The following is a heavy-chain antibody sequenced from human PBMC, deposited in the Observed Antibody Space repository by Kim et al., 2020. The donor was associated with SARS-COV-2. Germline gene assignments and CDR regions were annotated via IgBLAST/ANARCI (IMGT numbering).Heavy chain of an antibody. J-gene: IGHJ6*03. CDR3: ARGRGSYYYYMDV. Sequence: YANSGKGRFTISRDKSKNTLYLQMNSLGAEDTAVYYCARGRGSYYYYMDVWGKGTTVTVSS. D-gene: IGHD3-10*01. V-gene: IGHV3-33*01.